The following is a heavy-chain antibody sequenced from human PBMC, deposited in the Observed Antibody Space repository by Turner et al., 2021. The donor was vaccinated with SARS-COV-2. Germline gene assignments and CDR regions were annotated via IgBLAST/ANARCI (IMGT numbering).Heavy chain of an antibody. Sequence: QVQLQGSGPGLVKPSATLSLTCTVSGGSISNYYWSWIRQPPGKGLEWIGYIYYSGSTNYNPSLKSRVSISVDTSKNQFSLKLTSVTAADTAVYYCARGRGGGGSSNNWFDPWGQGTLVIVSS. CDR2: IYYSGST. V-gene: IGHV4-59*01. CDR3: ARGRGGGGSSNNWFDP. J-gene: IGHJ5*02. CDR1: GGSISNYY. D-gene: IGHD2-15*01.